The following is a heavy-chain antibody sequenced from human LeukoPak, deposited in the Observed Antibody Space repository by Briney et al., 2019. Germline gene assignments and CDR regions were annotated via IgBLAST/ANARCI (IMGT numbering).Heavy chain of an antibody. CDR1: GYTFTSYG. D-gene: IGHD3-3*01. J-gene: IGHJ3*02. CDR2: ISAYNGNT. Sequence: ASVKVSCKASGYTFTSYGISWVRQAPGQGLEWMGWISAYNGNTNYAQKLQGRVTMTTDTSTSTAYMELRSLRSDDTAVYYCARVEGTEPTYDFWSGYYSPHAFDIWGQGTMVTVSS. CDR3: ARVEGTEPTYDFWSGYYSPHAFDI. V-gene: IGHV1-18*01.